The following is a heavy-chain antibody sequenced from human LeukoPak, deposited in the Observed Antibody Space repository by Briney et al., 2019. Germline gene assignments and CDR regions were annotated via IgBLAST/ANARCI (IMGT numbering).Heavy chain of an antibody. J-gene: IGHJ4*02. D-gene: IGHD3-22*01. V-gene: IGHV3-21*01. CDR1: GFTFSSYW. CDR2: ISSSSSYI. CDR3: ARVYGSSGYYYFAPANYFDY. Sequence: GGSLRLSCAASGFTFSSYWMNWVRQAPGKGLEWVSSISSSSSYIYYADSVKGRFTISRDNAKNSLYLQMNSLRAEDTAVYYCARVYGSSGYYYFAPANYFDYWGQGTLVTVSS.